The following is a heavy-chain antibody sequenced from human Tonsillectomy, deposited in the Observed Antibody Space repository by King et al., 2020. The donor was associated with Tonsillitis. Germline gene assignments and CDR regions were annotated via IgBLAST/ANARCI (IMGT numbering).Heavy chain of an antibody. D-gene: IGHD1-26*01. Sequence: VQLQESGPGLVKPSETLSLTCSVSGGSISSLYWNWIWIRQPPGKGLEWVGSMYYSGDTNYNPSLKSRVTISVDTSKSQFSLKLSSVTAADTAVYYCAIYSANYSYPTPDDPFDIWGQGTMVTVSS. J-gene: IGHJ3*02. CDR1: GGSISSLY. CDR3: AIYSANYSYPTPDDPFDI. V-gene: IGHV4-59*11. CDR2: MYYSGDT.